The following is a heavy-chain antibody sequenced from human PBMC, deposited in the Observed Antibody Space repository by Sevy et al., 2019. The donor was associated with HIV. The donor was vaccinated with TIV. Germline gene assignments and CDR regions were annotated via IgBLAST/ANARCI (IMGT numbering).Heavy chain of an antibody. CDR1: GYTFTGYY. D-gene: IGHD5-12*01. V-gene: IGHV1-2*06. J-gene: IGHJ4*02. Sequence: ASVKVSCKASGYTFTGYYMHWVRQAPGQGLEWMGRINPNSGGTNYAQKFQGRVTMTRDTSISTAYMELSRLGSADTAVYYCARVGLRGDGYEYYFDYWGQGTLVTVSS. CDR2: INPNSGGT. CDR3: ARVGLRGDGYEYYFDY.